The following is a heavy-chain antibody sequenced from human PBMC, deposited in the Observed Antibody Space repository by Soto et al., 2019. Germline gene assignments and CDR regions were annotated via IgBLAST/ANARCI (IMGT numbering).Heavy chain of an antibody. J-gene: IGHJ4*02. CDR1: GFSITRDYY. V-gene: IGHV4-38-2*02. CDR3: ARLFNWNYKGPINF. Sequence: SETLSLTCTVAGFSITRDYYWCWIRQPPGKGLEYIVGMYHSGSTYYNPSLQSRLSISVETSKNQFSLRLRSVPAADTAVYYCARLFNWNYKGPINFWGQGILVT. D-gene: IGHD1-7*01. CDR2: MYHSGST.